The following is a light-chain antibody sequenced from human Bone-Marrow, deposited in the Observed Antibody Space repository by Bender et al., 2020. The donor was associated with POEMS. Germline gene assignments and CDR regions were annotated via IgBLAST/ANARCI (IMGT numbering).Light chain of an antibody. CDR3: AAKRVVSSWV. V-gene: IGLV1-47*01. CDR1: DSNIRVNY. J-gene: IGLJ3*02. CDR2: KNN. Sequence: QSVLTQPPSASGTPGQRVTISCSGSDSNIRVNYVYWYQHLPGTAPKLLIYKNNQRPSWLPDRFSGSKSATSASLAISGLRSEDEADYYCAAKRVVSSWVFGGGTKLTVL.